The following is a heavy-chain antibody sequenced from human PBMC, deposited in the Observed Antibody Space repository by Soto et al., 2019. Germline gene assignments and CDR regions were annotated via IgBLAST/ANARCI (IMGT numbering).Heavy chain of an antibody. Sequence: ASVKVYCKASGYPFTGYYMHLVRQAPGQGLEWMGWINPNSGGANYAQKFQGRVTMTRDTSISTAYMELSRLRSDDTAVYYCARVNVVVVAATREYYFDYWGQGTLVTVSS. CDR3: ARVNVVVVAATREYYFDY. J-gene: IGHJ4*02. V-gene: IGHV1-2*02. CDR1: GYPFTGYY. D-gene: IGHD2-15*01. CDR2: INPNSGGA.